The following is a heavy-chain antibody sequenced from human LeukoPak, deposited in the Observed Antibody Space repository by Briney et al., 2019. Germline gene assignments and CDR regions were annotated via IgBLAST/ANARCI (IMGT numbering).Heavy chain of an antibody. V-gene: IGHV3-48*04. CDR1: GFTFDDYT. CDR2: ISSSGGTM. Sequence: GGSLRLSCAASGFTFDDYTMHWVRQAPGKGLEWVSYISSSGGTMYYADSVKGRFTISRDNAKKSLSLQMNSLRAEDTAVYYCARDNGGLYQSRDYYYMDVWGKGTTVTVSS. D-gene: IGHD3-10*01. J-gene: IGHJ6*03. CDR3: ARDNGGLYQSRDYYYMDV.